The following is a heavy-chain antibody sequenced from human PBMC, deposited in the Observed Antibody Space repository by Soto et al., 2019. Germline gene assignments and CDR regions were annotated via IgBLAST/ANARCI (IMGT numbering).Heavy chain of an antibody. Sequence: GESLKISCKGSGYSFTSYWIGWVRQMPGKGLEWMGIIYPGDSDTGYSPSFQGQVTISADKSISTAYLQWSSLKASDTAMYCCARATGTTNYYYYGMDVWGQGTTVTVSS. CDR3: ARATGTTNYYYYGMDV. V-gene: IGHV5-51*01. J-gene: IGHJ6*02. CDR2: IYPGDSDT. CDR1: GYSFTSYW. D-gene: IGHD1-7*01.